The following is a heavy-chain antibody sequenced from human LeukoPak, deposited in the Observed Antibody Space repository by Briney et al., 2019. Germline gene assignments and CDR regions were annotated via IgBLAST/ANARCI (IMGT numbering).Heavy chain of an antibody. CDR2: IYSGGST. CDR3: ARSVVITTFDY. CDR1: GFTVSSNY. Sequence: GGSLRLSCSASGFTVSSNYMSWVRQAPGKGLEWVSVIYSGGSTYYADSVKGRFTISRDNSKNTLYLQMNSLRAEDTAVYYCARSVVITTFDYWGQGTLVTVSS. D-gene: IGHD3-22*01. V-gene: IGHV3-53*01. J-gene: IGHJ4*02.